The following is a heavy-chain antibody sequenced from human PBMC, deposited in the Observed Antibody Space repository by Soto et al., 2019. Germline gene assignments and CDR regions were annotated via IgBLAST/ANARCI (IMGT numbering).Heavy chain of an antibody. CDR1: GYTFTSYY. Sequence: QVQLVQSGAEVKKPGASVKVSCKASGYTFTSYYMHWVRQAPGQGLEWMGIINPSGGSTSYAQKFQGRVTMTRDTSTSTVYMELSSLRSEDTAVYYCARDQYYDILTGYYNVGGYYFDYWGQGTLVTVSS. D-gene: IGHD3-9*01. V-gene: IGHV1-46*01. J-gene: IGHJ4*02. CDR3: ARDQYYDILTGYYNVGGYYFDY. CDR2: INPSGGST.